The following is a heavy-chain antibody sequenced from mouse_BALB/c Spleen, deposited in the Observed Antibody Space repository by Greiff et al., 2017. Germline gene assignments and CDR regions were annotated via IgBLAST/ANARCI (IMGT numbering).Heavy chain of an antibody. CDR3: TRNYGYFDY. CDR1: GYTFTSYW. D-gene: IGHD1-1*01. V-gene: IGHV1-5*01. Sequence: EVQLQQSGAELAKPGASVKMSCKASGYTFTSYWMHWVKQRPGQGLEWIGAIYPGNSDTSYNQKFKGKAKLTAVTSTSTAYMELSSLTNEDSAVYYCTRNYGYFDYWGQGTTLTVSS. J-gene: IGHJ2*01. CDR2: IYPGNSDT.